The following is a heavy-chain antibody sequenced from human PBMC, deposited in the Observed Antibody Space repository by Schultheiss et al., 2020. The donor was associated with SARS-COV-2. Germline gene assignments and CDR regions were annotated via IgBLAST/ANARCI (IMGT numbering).Heavy chain of an antibody. CDR3: ARGGFITPLYYYYGMDV. V-gene: IGHV4-59*01. J-gene: IGHJ6*02. CDR2: IYYSGST. Sequence: SETLSLTCTVSGGSISSYYWSWIRQPPGKGLEWIGYIYYSGSTNYNPSLKSRVTISVDTSKNQFSLKLSSVTAADTAVYYCARGGFITPLYYYYGMDVWGQGTTVTVSS. D-gene: IGHD3-22*01. CDR1: GGSISSYY.